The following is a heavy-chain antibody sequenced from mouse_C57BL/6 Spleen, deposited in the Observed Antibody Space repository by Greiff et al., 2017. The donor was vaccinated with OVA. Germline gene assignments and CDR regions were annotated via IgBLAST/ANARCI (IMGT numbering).Heavy chain of an antibody. V-gene: IGHV5-4*01. CDR1: GFTFSSYA. CDR3: ARDTLYGSQYFDV. D-gene: IGHD1-1*01. J-gene: IGHJ1*03. CDR2: ISDGGSYT. Sequence: EVNVVESGGGLVKPGGSLKLSCAASGFTFSSYAMSWVRQTPEKRLEWVATISDGGSYTYYPDNVKGRFTISRDNAKNNLYLQMSHLKSEDTAMYYCARDTLYGSQYFDVWGTGTTVTVSS.